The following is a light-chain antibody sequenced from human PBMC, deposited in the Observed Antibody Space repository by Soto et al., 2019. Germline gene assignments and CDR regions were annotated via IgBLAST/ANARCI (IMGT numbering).Light chain of an antibody. V-gene: IGKV3-20*01. CDR3: QQYGRSSPYT. J-gene: IGKJ2*01. CDR2: ASS. Sequence: EIVLTQSPGTLSLSPGERATLSCRASQSVSGNYLAWYQQKPGQSPRLLIYASSDRATGIPDRFSGSGSGTDVTLTITRVEPEDFAVYYWQQYGRSSPYTVGQGTKLEVK. CDR1: QSVSGNY.